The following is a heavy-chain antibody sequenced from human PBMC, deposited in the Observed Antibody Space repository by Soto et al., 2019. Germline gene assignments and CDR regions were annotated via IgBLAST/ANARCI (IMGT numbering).Heavy chain of an antibody. J-gene: IGHJ4*02. Sequence: SETLSLTCTVSCGSISSYYWSWIRQPPGKGLEWIGYIYYSGSTNYNPSLKSRVTISVDTSKNQFSLRLSSVTAADTAVYYCARAYGGNCFYYWGQGTLVTVSS. CDR2: IYYSGST. V-gene: IGHV4-59*01. D-gene: IGHD2-15*01. CDR3: ARAYGGNCFYY. CDR1: CGSISSYY.